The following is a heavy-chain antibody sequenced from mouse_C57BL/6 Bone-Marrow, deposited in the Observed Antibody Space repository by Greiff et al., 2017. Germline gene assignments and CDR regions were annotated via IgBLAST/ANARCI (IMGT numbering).Heavy chain of an antibody. CDR1: GYTFTSYW. Sequence: QVQLQQPGAELVRPGTSVKLSCKASGYTFTSYWMHWVKQRPGQGLEWIGVIDPSDSYTNYNQKFKGKATLTVDTSSSTAYMQLSSLTSEYSAVYYCARATPLYYDFDEDAMDYWGQGTSVTVSS. CDR3: ARATPLYYDFDEDAMDY. J-gene: IGHJ4*01. CDR2: IDPSDSYT. D-gene: IGHD2-4*01. V-gene: IGHV1-59*01.